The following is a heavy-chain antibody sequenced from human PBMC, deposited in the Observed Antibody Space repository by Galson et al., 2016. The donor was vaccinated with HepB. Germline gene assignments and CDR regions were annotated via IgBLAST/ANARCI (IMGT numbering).Heavy chain of an antibody. CDR1: GGTFSSYA. CDR2: IIPIFGTA. Sequence: SVKVSCKASGGTFSSYAISWVRQAPGQGLEWMGGIIPIFGTANYAQKFQGRVTITADESTSTAYMELSSLGSEDTAVYYCSRDRGYYYDSSGYNFDYWGQGTLVTVSS. D-gene: IGHD3-22*01. J-gene: IGHJ4*02. V-gene: IGHV1-69*13. CDR3: SRDRGYYYDSSGYNFDY.